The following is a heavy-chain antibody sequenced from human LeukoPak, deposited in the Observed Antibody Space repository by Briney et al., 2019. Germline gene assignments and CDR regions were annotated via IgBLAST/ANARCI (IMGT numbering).Heavy chain of an antibody. V-gene: IGHV3-30*04. J-gene: IGHJ4*02. CDR1: GFTFSNYA. CDR3: ARTDYGDLLDY. Sequence: GGSLRLSCAASGFTFSNYAMEWVRQAPGKGLEWVALISYDGKHKYYADSMKGRFTISRDNSKNTLYLQMNSLRAEDTAVYYCARTDYGDLLDYWGQGTLVTVSS. D-gene: IGHD4-17*01. CDR2: ISYDGKHK.